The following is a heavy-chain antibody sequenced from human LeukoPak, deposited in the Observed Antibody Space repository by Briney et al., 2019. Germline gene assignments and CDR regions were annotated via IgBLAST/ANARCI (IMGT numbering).Heavy chain of an antibody. J-gene: IGHJ6*03. D-gene: IGHD3-10*01. CDR2: IYRGGST. CDR3: ARERGYYGSGSYYPNHYYMDV. Sequence: GGSLRLSCAASRFNVSSNYMSWVRQAPGKGLEWVSAIYRGGSTYYTDSVKGRFTISRDNSKNTLYLQMNSLRAEDTAVYYCARERGYYGSGSYYPNHYYMDVWGKGTTVTISS. V-gene: IGHV3-53*01. CDR1: RFNVSSNY.